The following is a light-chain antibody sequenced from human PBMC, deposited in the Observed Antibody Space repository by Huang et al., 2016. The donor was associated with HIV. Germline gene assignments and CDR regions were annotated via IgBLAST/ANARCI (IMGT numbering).Light chain of an antibody. Sequence: MTQSPAILSVSPGERASLSCRTSQTVTKNLAWYQHRPGQAPRVLIYGASTRAAGVPARFMGSGSGTDFTLTISSLQSEDFGIYYCHQYDIWPPAFGGGTRVEVK. J-gene: IGKJ4*01. V-gene: IGKV3-15*01. CDR3: HQYDIWPPA. CDR2: GAS. CDR1: QTVTKN.